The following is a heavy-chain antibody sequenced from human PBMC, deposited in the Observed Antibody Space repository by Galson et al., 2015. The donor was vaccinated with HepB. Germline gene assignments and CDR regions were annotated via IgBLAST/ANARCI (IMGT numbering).Heavy chain of an antibody. CDR3: ARDLRPHCGTQCYLTFDF. D-gene: IGHD2-21*01. V-gene: IGHV3-11*06. CDR2: ISSRSDYT. Sequence: SGAEVKKPGESLRLSCAASGFTFSDYYMSWIRQAPGKGLEWISYISSRSDYTNYADSVKGRFTISRDNAKNSLYLQMNTLRAEDTAIYYCARDLRPHCGTQCYLTFDFWGQGALVTVSS. J-gene: IGHJ4*02. CDR1: GFTFSDYY.